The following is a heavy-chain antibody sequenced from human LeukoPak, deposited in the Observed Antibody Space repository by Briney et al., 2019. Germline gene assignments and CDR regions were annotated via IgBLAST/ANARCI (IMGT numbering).Heavy chain of an antibody. CDR3: AKDGYDYYYYYMDV. V-gene: IGHV3-23*01. D-gene: IGHD1-1*01. CDR2: IIGSGGST. Sequence: PGGSLRLSCAASGFTFNSYAMSWVRQAPGKGLEWVSAIIGSGGSTYYADSVKGRFTISRDNSKNTLYLQMNILRAEDMAVYYCAKDGYDYYYYYMDVWGEGTTVTVSS. J-gene: IGHJ6*03. CDR1: GFTFNSYA.